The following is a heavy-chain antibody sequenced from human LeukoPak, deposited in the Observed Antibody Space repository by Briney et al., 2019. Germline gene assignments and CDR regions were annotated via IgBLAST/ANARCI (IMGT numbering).Heavy chain of an antibody. CDR1: GGSISSRSYY. CDR2: IYYSGST. CDR3: ARERGYTYYYYYYMDV. D-gene: IGHD5-18*01. Sequence: SETLSLTCTVSGGSISSRSYYWGWIRQPPGKGLEWIGSIYYSGSTYYNPSLKSRVTISVDTSKNQFSLKLSSVTAADTAVYYCARERGYTYYYYYYMDVWGKGTTVTVSS. V-gene: IGHV4-39*07. J-gene: IGHJ6*03.